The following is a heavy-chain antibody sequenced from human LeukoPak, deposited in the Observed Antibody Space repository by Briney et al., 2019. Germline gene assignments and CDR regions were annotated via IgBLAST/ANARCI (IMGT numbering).Heavy chain of an antibody. CDR3: AVGANYYGMDV. Sequence: PGGSLRLSCAASGFTVSSNYMSWFRQAAGKGLEWVSVIYSGGNTYYADSVKGRFTISRDDSKNTLYLQMNSLRAEDTAVYFCAVGANYYGMDVWGQGTTVTVSS. CDR2: IYSGGNT. J-gene: IGHJ6*02. D-gene: IGHD3-10*01. CDR1: GFTVSSNY. V-gene: IGHV3-66*01.